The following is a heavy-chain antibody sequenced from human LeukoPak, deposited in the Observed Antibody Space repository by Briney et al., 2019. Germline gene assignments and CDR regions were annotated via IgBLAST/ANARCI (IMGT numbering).Heavy chain of an antibody. CDR1: GYSFTSYW. J-gene: IGHJ5*02. CDR2: IDPSDSDT. D-gene: IGHD3-10*01. Sequence: GESLKISCKASGYSFTSYWISWVRQMPGEGLEWMGRIDPSDSDTNYSPSFQGHVTMSADKSISTAYLQWSSLKASDTAMYFCARHVNWRSGQSWFDPWGQGTLVPVSS. CDR3: ARHVNWRSGQSWFDP. V-gene: IGHV5-10-1*01.